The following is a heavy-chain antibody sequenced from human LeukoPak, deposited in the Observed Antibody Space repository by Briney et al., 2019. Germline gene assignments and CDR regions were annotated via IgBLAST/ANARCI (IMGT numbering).Heavy chain of an antibody. V-gene: IGHV1-2*02. CDR2: LNPDSGAT. Sequence: ASVKVSCKASGYTFTGFYIHWVRQAPGQGLEWMGWLNPDSGATDFAQKFQGRVTMTRDTPISTAYMELRRLRSDDTAVYFCARRDIVFGFHNWGQGALVTVSS. J-gene: IGHJ4*02. CDR1: GYTFTGFY. D-gene: IGHD2-15*01. CDR3: ARRDIVFGFHN.